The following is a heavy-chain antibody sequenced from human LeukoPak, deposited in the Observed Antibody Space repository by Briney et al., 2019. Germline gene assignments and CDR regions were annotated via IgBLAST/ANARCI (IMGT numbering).Heavy chain of an antibody. CDR1: GFTFSSSW. D-gene: IGHD1-26*01. CDR2: IREDGSEK. Sequence: GGSLRLSCAASGFTFSSSWMTWVRQAPGKGLEWVASIREDGSEKTSVDSVKGRFTISRDNSKNTLYLQMNSLRAEDTAVYYCAKDGKKGGYYYYYMDVWGKGTTVTISS. CDR3: AKDGKKGGYYYYYMDV. V-gene: IGHV3-7*01. J-gene: IGHJ6*03.